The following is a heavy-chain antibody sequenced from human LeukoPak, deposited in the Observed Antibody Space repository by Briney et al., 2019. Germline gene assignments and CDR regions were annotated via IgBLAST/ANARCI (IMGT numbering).Heavy chain of an antibody. J-gene: IGHJ5*02. Sequence: SETLSLTCAVYGGSFSGYYWSWIRQPPGKGLEWIGEINHSGSTNYNPSLKSRVTISVDTSKNQFSLKLSSVTAADTAVYYCARHRGTIRKYYYDSSGLNWFDPWGQGTLVTVSS. D-gene: IGHD3-22*01. CDR3: ARHRGTIRKYYYDSSGLNWFDP. CDR2: INHSGST. CDR1: GGSFSGYY. V-gene: IGHV4-34*01.